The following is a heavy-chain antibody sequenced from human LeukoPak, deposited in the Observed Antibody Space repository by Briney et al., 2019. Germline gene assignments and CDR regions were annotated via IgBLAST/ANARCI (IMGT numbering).Heavy chain of an antibody. CDR1: GFTFSSYW. V-gene: IGHV3-7*01. CDR3: ARGGIAAGLAWFDP. CDR2: IKQDGSEK. J-gene: IGHJ5*02. D-gene: IGHD6-13*01. Sequence: GGSLRLSCAASGFTFSSYWMSWVRQAPGKGLEWVANIKQDGSEKYYVDSVKGRFTISRDNAKNSLYLQMNSLRAEDTAVYYCARGGIAAGLAWFDPWGQGTLVTVSS.